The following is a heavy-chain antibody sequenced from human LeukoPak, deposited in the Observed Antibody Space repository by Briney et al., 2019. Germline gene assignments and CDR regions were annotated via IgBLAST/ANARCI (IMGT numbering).Heavy chain of an antibody. J-gene: IGHJ6*02. V-gene: IGHV4-4*07. D-gene: IGHD6-19*01. CDR1: GGSISSYY. CDR3: AREGISAVATDYYYYGMDV. Sequence: SETLSLTCTVSGGSISSYYWSWIRQPAGKGLEWIGRIYTSGSTNYNPSLKSRVTMSVDTSKNQFSLKLSSVTAADTAVYYCAREGISAVATDYYYYGMDVWGQGTTVTVSS. CDR2: IYTSGST.